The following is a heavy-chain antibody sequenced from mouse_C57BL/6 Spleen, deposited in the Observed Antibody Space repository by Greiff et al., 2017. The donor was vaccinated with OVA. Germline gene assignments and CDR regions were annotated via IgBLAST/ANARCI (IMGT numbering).Heavy chain of an antibody. CDR3: ARGTGPFYAMDY. J-gene: IGHJ4*01. V-gene: IGHV1-82*01. CDR1: GYAFSSSW. CDR2: IYPGDGDT. Sequence: LVEPGASVKISCKASGYAFSSSWMNWVKQRPGKGLEWIGRIYPGDGDTNYNGKFKGKATLTADKSSSTAYMQLSSLTSEDSAVYFCARGTGPFYAMDYWGQGTSVTVSS. D-gene: IGHD4-1*01.